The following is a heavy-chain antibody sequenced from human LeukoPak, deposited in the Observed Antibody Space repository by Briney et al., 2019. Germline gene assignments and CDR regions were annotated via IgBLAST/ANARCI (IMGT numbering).Heavy chain of an antibody. J-gene: IGHJ4*02. CDR3: ARDQGELADY. CDR1: GYTFTSYG. Sequence: ASVKVSCKASGYTFTSYGISWVRQAPGQGLEWMGRIIPILGIANYAQKFQGRVTITADKSTSTAYMELSSLRSEDTAVYYCARDQGELADYWGQGTLVTVSS. CDR2: IIPILGIA. D-gene: IGHD1-26*01. V-gene: IGHV1-69*04.